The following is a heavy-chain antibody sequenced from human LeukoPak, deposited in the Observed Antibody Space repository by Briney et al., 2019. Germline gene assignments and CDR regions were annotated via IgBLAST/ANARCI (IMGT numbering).Heavy chain of an antibody. CDR3: ARGFRKGSWHNLSYYYYMDV. J-gene: IGHJ6*03. CDR2: IYISGST. Sequence: SETLSLTCSVSGVSISDYYWTWFRQPAGKGLEWIGRIYISGSTYYNPSLKSRVTISVDTSKNQFSLKLSSVTAADTAVYYCARGFRKGSWHNLSYYYYMDVWGKGTTVTVSS. CDR1: GVSISDYY. D-gene: IGHD6-13*01. V-gene: IGHV4-4*07.